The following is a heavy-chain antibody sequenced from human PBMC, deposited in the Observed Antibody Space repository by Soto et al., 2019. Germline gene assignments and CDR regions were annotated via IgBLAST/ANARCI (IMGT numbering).Heavy chain of an antibody. CDR2: INHSGST. CDR3: ARGWYYAYYYYYYMDV. D-gene: IGHD1-7*01. J-gene: IGHJ6*03. CDR1: GGSFSGYY. V-gene: IGHV4-34*01. Sequence: SETLSLTCAVYGGSFSGYYWSWIRQPPGKGLEWIGEINHSGSTNYNPSLKSRVTISVDTSKNQFSLKLSSVTAADTAVYYCARGWYYAYYYYYYMDVWGKGTTVTVSS.